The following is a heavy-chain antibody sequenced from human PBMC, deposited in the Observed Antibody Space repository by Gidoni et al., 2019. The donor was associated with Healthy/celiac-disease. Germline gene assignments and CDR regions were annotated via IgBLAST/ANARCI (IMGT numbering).Heavy chain of an antibody. V-gene: IGHV4-39*01. CDR2: IYYSGST. CDR3: ARRSGLWYAFDI. D-gene: IGHD5-18*01. CDR1: GGSISSSSYY. J-gene: IGHJ3*02. Sequence: QLQLQESGPGLVQPSETLSLTCTVSGGSISSSSYYWGWIRQPPGKGLEWIGSIYYSGSTYYNPSLKSRVTISVDTAKNQFSLKLSSVTAADTAVYYCARRSGLWYAFDIWGQGTMVTVSS.